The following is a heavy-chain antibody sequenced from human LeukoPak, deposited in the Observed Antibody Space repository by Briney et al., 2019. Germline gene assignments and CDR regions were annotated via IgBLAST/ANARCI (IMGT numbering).Heavy chain of an antibody. J-gene: IGHJ4*02. D-gene: IGHD4-17*01. CDR1: GFTFSSYA. Sequence: GGSLRLSCAASGFTFSSYAMSWVRQAPGKGLEWVSAISGSGGSTYYADSVKGRFTISRDNSKNTLYLQMNSLRAEDTAVYYCARDSSDDYGDYVGDYWGQGTLVTVSS. CDR3: ARDSSDDYGDYVGDY. CDR2: ISGSGGST. V-gene: IGHV3-23*01.